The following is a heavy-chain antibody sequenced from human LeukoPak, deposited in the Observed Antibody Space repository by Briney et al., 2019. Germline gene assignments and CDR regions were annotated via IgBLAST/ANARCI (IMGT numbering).Heavy chain of an antibody. D-gene: IGHD1-26*01. V-gene: IGHV3-30*03. CDR2: ISYDGGKR. Sequence: RSLRLSCAASGFNFMTYGMHWVRQAPGKGLEWVAFISYDGGKRFFGESVKGRFTISRANAKNSLYLQMNSLGPEDTAVYFCARDPYSGSYGSYYYYYMDVWGKGTTVTVSS. J-gene: IGHJ6*03. CDR1: GFNFMTYG. CDR3: ARDPYSGSYGSYYYYYMDV.